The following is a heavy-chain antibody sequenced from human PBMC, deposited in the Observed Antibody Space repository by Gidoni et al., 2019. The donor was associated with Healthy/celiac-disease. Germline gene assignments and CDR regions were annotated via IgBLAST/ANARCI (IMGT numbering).Heavy chain of an antibody. CDR2: INAGNGNT. Sequence: AGGQRLEWMGWINAGNGNTKYSQKFQGRVTITRDTSASTAYMELSRLRSEDTAVYYCARDLVRCSGGSCYSDAFDIWGQGTMVTVSS. D-gene: IGHD2-15*01. V-gene: IGHV1-3*01. CDR3: ARDLVRCSGGSCYSDAFDI. J-gene: IGHJ3*02.